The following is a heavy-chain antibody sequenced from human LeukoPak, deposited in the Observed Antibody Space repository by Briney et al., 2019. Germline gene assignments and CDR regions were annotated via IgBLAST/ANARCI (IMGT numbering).Heavy chain of an antibody. CDR1: GGSISSSSYS. D-gene: IGHD6-13*01. J-gene: IGHJ4*02. Sequence: PSETLSLTCTVSGGSISSSSYSWGWIRQPPGKGLEWIGSIYYSGSTYYNPSLKSRVTISVDTSKNQFSLKLSSVTAADTAVYYCARQSFRIAAAGIDWGQGTLVTVSS. CDR2: IYYSGST. V-gene: IGHV4-39*01. CDR3: ARQSFRIAAAGID.